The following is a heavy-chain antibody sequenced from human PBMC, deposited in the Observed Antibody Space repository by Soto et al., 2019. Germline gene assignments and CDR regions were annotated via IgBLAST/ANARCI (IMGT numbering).Heavy chain of an antibody. CDR1: GDSVSNHF. J-gene: IGHJ4*02. CDR3: ARHPRTSGGERTFDY. CDR2: IHYSGTA. V-gene: IGHV4-59*08. D-gene: IGHD2-21*01. Sequence: QVHLQESGPGLVRPSETLSLTCTVSGDSVSNHFWSWIRQPPGKGLEWIAFIHYSGTANYNPSLRSRVTISVDTPKNQFSLRLTSVTAADTAAYYCARHPRTSGGERTFDYWGQGTMVAVSS.